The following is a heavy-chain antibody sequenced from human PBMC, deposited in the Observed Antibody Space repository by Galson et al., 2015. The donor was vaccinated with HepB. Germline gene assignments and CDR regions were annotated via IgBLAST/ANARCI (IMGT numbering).Heavy chain of an antibody. J-gene: IGHJ4*02. Sequence: SLRLSCAASGFTFGSYDLYWVRQAPGKGLEWVSVISYDGRTTYADSVKGRFTISRDNSKSTLYLHMNSLRFEDTSMYYCGRVRINYHDYWGQGTLVTVSS. V-gene: IGHV3-30-3*01. CDR2: ISYDGRT. CDR1: GFTFGSYD. D-gene: IGHD3-16*01. CDR3: GRVRINYHDY.